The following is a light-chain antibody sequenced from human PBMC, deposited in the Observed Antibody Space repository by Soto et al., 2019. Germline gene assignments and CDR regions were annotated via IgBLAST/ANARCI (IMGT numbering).Light chain of an antibody. Sequence: AIHLSQSPSSLSASFGDRVTISCRASQGIGNALGWYQQKPGKPPKVLIYGASNLQSGVPPRFSGSGFGTEFTLTITSLQSEDFALYYCQQYNNWPPPCTFGQGTKVDI. CDR3: QQYNNWPPPCT. CDR1: QGIGNA. CDR2: GAS. V-gene: IGKV1-6*02. J-gene: IGKJ1*01.